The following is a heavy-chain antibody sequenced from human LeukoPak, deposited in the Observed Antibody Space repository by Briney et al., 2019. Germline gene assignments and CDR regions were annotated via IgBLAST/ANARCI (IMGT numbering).Heavy chain of an antibody. CDR2: ISAYNGNT. J-gene: IGHJ4*02. CDR1: GYTFTSYG. V-gene: IGHV1-18*01. Sequence: ASVKVSCKASGYTFTSYGISWVRQAPGQGLEWMGWISAYNGNTNYAQKLQGRVTMTTDTSTSTACMELRSLRSDDTAVYYCAGDLGYSSSWRGDYWGQGTLVTVSS. D-gene: IGHD6-13*01. CDR3: AGDLGYSSSWRGDY.